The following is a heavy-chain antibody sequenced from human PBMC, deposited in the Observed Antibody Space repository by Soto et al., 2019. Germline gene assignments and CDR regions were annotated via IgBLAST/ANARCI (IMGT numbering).Heavy chain of an antibody. CDR2: IIPIFGTA. CDR1: GGTFSSYA. D-gene: IGHD3-10*01. Sequence: ASVKVSCKASGGTFSSYAISWVRQAPGQGLEWMGGIIPIFGTANYAQKFQGRVTITADESTSTAYMELSSLRSEDTAVYYCARDDSGSAPRSYYGMDVWGQGTTVTVS. CDR3: ARDDSGSAPRSYYGMDV. J-gene: IGHJ6*02. V-gene: IGHV1-69*13.